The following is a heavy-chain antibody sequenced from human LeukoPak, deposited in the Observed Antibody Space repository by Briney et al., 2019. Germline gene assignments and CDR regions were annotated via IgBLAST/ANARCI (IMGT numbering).Heavy chain of an antibody. J-gene: IGHJ1*01. CDR1: GFPFDDYP. V-gene: IGHV3-9*01. CDR2: ISWNSRSI. Sequence: SLRLSCAASGFPFDDYPMQGVRQAPGKGLERVSGISWNSRSITYADSVKGRFTISRDDGKYSLYLQMNSLRAEDTDLYYCAQGSSGHSSSWLQNWGQGTLVTVSS. CDR3: AQGSSGHSSSWLQN. D-gene: IGHD6-13*01.